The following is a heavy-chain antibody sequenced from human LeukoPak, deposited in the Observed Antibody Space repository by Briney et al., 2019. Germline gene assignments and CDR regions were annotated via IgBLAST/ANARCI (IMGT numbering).Heavy chain of an antibody. J-gene: IGHJ4*02. CDR3: ARHEAEMATILGNY. V-gene: IGHV4-38-2*01. CDR1: GYPIRSGFY. Sequence: KPSETLSLTCVVSGYPIRSGFYWGWIRQPPGKGLEWVGSIYHSGSTFYNPSLKSRVTISVDTSKNQFSLSLRSATAADTAVYYCARHEAEMATILGNYWGQGNLVIVSS. CDR2: IYHSGST. D-gene: IGHD5-24*01.